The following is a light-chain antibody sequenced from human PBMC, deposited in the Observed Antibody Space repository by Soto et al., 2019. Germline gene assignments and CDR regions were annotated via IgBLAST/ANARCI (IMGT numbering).Light chain of an antibody. V-gene: IGLV2-11*01. Sequence: QSVLTQPRSVSGSPGQSVTISCTGTSSDVGGYNYVSWYQQHPGKAPKLMIYDVSKRPSGVPDRFSGSKSGNTASLTISGLQAEDEADYYCLLYYGGVWVFGGGTKLTVL. CDR2: DVS. J-gene: IGLJ3*02. CDR1: SSDVGGYNY. CDR3: LLYYGGVWV.